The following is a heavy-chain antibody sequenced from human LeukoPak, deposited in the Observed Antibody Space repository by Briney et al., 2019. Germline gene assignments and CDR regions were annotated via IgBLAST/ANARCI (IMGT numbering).Heavy chain of an antibody. Sequence: SETLSLTCTVSGGSISSYYWSWLRQPPGKGLEWIGYIYYSGSTNYNPSLKSRVTISVDTSKNQFSLKLSSVTAADTAVYYCAREEYQLLSRAFDIWGQGTMVTVSS. CDR1: GGSISSYY. D-gene: IGHD2-2*01. V-gene: IGHV4-59*01. CDR2: IYYSGST. J-gene: IGHJ3*02. CDR3: AREEYQLLSRAFDI.